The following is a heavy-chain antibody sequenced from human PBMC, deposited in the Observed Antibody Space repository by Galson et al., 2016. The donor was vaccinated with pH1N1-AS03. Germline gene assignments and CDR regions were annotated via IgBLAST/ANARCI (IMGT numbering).Heavy chain of an antibody. Sequence: SVKVSCKASGYAFTDYYMHLLRQAPGQGLEWMAWINTDSGGTDYAQKFQGRVTMTRDASISTTYMELSSLRADYTAVYYCVGGSPHSSSTNYAFEFWGRGTMVTVSS. CDR3: VGGSPHSSSTNYAFEF. D-gene: IGHD6-13*01. CDR1: GYAFTDYY. CDR2: INTDSGGT. J-gene: IGHJ3*01. V-gene: IGHV1-2*02.